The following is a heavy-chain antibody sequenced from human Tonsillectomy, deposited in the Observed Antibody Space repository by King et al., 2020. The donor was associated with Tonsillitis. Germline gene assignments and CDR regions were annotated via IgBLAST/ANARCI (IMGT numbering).Heavy chain of an antibody. D-gene: IGHD2-21*01. CDR1: GGSISSSSYY. CDR2: MYYSGST. J-gene: IGHJ6*03. CDR3: RLNSLGYYYYMDV. Sequence: QLQESGPGLVKPSETLSLTCTVSGGSISSSSYYWGWIRQPPGKGLEWIGSMYYSGSTYYNPSLKSRVTISVDTSKNQFSLKLSSVTAADTAVYYCRLNSLGYYYYMDVWGKGTTVTVSS. V-gene: IGHV4-39*01.